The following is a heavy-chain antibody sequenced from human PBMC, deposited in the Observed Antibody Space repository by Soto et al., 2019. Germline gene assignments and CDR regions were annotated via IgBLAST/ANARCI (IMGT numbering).Heavy chain of an antibody. CDR2: INAGNGNT. CDR1: GYTFTSYA. Sequence: ASVKVSCKASGYTFTSYAMHWVRQAPGQRLEWMGWINAGNGNTKYSQKFQGRVTITRDTSASTAYMELSSLRSEDTAVYYCARDPALSSWYDSGDYYGMEVWGHGTTVTVSS. CDR3: ARDPALSSWYDSGDYYGMEV. V-gene: IGHV1-3*01. D-gene: IGHD6-13*01. J-gene: IGHJ6*02.